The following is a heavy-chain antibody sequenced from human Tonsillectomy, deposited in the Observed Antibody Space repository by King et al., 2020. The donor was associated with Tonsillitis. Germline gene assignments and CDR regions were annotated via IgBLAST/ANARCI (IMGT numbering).Heavy chain of an antibody. Sequence: TLKESGPALVKPPQTLTLTCTFSGFSLNTSGMSVSWNRQPPGKALEWLALLDWDDEKYYTTSLKTRLTISRDTSKDQVVLTMTNMDPVDTATYFCARTSTRIAAAATLFDYWGQGTLVAVSS. D-gene: IGHD6-13*01. J-gene: IGHJ4*02. V-gene: IGHV2-70*01. CDR3: ARTSTRIAAAATLFDY. CDR1: GFSLNTSGMS. CDR2: LDWDDEK.